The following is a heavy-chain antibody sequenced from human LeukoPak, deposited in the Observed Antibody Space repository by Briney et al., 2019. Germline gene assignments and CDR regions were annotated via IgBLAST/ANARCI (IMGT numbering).Heavy chain of an antibody. CDR2: TYYRSKWYN. CDR1: GDSVSSNSAA. J-gene: IGHJ6*03. V-gene: IGHV6-1*01. D-gene: IGHD2-15*01. CDR3: AREGQGYCVGHYYYYYYMDV. Sequence: SQTLSLTCAISGDSVSSNSAAWNWIRQSPSRGLEWLGRTYYRSKWYNDYAVSVKSRITINPDTSKNQFSLQLNSVTPEDTAVYYCAREGQGYCVGHYYYYYYMDVWGKGTTVTVSS.